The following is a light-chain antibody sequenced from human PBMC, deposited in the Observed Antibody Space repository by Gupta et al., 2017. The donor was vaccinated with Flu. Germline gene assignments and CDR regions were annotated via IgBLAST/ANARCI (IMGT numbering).Light chain of an antibody. Sequence: DVQMTQSPSSLSVSVGDGVTITCRASQDISKYLNWYQQKPGKAPKVLIYDVSNLQTGAPSRFRGSGSGTEFTFTISSLQPEDIATYYCQQDHNLPITFGQGTRLEIK. J-gene: IGKJ5*01. CDR3: QQDHNLPIT. V-gene: IGKV1-33*01. CDR2: DVS. CDR1: QDISKY.